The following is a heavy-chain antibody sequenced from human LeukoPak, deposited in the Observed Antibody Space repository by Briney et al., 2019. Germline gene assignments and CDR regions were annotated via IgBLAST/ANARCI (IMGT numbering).Heavy chain of an antibody. CDR1: GLTFSNYE. Sequence: GGSLRLSCAASGLTFSNYEMNWVRQAPGKGLEWISYISDGGGSRYYADSVKGRFTISRDNAKNSLYLQMNSLRAEDTAVYYCARRGYGSHFDNWGQGTLVTVSS. CDR3: ARRGYGSHFDN. D-gene: IGHD4-17*01. J-gene: IGHJ4*02. CDR2: ISDGGGSR. V-gene: IGHV3-48*03.